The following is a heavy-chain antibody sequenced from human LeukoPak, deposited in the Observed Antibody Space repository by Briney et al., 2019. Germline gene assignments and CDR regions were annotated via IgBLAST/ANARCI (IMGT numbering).Heavy chain of an antibody. CDR3: ARAGLMVRGVYNWFDP. Sequence: GGSLRLSCAASGFTFSSYEMNWVRQAPGKGLEWVSYISSSGSTIYYADSVKGRFTISRDNAKNTLYLQMNSLRAEDTAVYYCARAGLMVRGVYNWFDPWGQGTLVTVSS. J-gene: IGHJ5*02. CDR2: ISSSGSTI. CDR1: GFTFSSYE. V-gene: IGHV3-48*03. D-gene: IGHD3-10*01.